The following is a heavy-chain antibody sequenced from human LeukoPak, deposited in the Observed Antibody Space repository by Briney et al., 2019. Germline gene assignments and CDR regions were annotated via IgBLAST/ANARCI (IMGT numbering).Heavy chain of an antibody. V-gene: IGHV4-4*02. Sequence: PSGTLSLICGVSGGSISSTNWWTWVRQPPGKGLEWIGEVHLDGRTNYNPSLQSRLTMSVDFSENHISLKLTSVTAADTAVYYCAREGGPYRPLDYSGLGTLVTVSS. CDR2: VHLDGRT. CDR3: AREGGPYRPLDY. CDR1: GGSISSTNW. J-gene: IGHJ4*02.